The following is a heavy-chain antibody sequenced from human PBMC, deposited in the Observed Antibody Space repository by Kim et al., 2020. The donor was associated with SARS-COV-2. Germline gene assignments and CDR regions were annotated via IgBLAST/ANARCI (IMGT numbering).Heavy chain of an antibody. V-gene: IGHV4-34*01. Sequence: SETLSLTCAVYGGSFSGYYWSWIRQPPGKGLEWIGEINHSGSTNYNPSLKSRVTISVDTSKNQFSLKLSSVTAADTAVYYCARDNPPTHTYSSSSGYYGMDVWGQGTTVTVSS. CDR1: GGSFSGYY. J-gene: IGHJ6*02. CDR3: ARDNPPTHTYSSSSGYYGMDV. CDR2: INHSGST. D-gene: IGHD6-6*01.